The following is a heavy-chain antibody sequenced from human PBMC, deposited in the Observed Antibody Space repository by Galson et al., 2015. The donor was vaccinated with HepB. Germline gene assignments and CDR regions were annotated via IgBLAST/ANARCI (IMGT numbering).Heavy chain of an antibody. V-gene: IGHV3-30-3*01. CDR1: GFTFNSYS. CDR3: AKEPLHWGYFDS. Sequence: SLRLSCAASGFTFNSYSMHWVRQAPGKGLEWVAAISSDGAHEYYADSVKGRFTISRDNSKNTLYVQMDSLRVEDTAIYYCAKEPLHWGYFDSWGQGSPVTVS. J-gene: IGHJ4*02. CDR2: ISSDGAHE. D-gene: IGHD3-16*01.